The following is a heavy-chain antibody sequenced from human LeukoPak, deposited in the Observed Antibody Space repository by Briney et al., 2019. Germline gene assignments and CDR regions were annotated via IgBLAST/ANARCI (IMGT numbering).Heavy chain of an antibody. V-gene: IGHV1-2*02. CDR2: INPNSGGT. CDR3: ASKLSGGVVITYDAFDI. J-gene: IGHJ3*02. D-gene: IGHD3-3*01. Sequence: GASVKVSCKASGYTFTGYYMHWVRQAPGQGLEWMGWINPNSGGTNYAQKFQGRVTITTDESTSTAYMELSSLRSEDTAVYYCASKLSGGVVITYDAFDIWGQGTMVTVSS. CDR1: GYTFTGYY.